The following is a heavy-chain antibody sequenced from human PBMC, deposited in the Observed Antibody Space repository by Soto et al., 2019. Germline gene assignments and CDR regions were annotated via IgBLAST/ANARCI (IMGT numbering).Heavy chain of an antibody. D-gene: IGHD3-22*01. J-gene: IGHJ4*02. CDR1: GFTFSSYA. CDR3: AKRYYYDNSGLWDS. CDR2: ISCSGDST. Sequence: EVQLLESGGGLVQPGGSLRLSCAASGFTFSSYAMSWVRQAAGKGLEWVSAISCSGDSTYYTDSVKGRFTISRDNSKSTLCLQMNSLRAEDTAVYYCAKRYYYDNSGLWDSWGQGTLVTVSS. V-gene: IGHV3-23*01.